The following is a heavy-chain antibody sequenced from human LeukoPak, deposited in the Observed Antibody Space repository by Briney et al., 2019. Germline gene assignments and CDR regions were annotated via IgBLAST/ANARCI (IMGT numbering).Heavy chain of an antibody. J-gene: IGHJ4*02. CDR3: ARGAGKYIDSSLDY. CDR1: GGTSSSYA. V-gene: IGHV1-69*01. Sequence: WASVNVSCKASGGTSSSYAISWVRQAPGQGLEWMGGIIPIFGTANYAQKFQGRVTITADESTTTAYMELSSLRSEDTAVYYCARGAGKYIDSSLDYWGQGTLVTVSS. D-gene: IGHD3-10*01. CDR2: IIPIFGTA.